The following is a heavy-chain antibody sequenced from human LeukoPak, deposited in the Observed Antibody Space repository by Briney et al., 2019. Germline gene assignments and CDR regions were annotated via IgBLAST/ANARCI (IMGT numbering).Heavy chain of an antibody. V-gene: IGHV1-69*13. CDR2: IIPIFGTA. CDR1: GGTFSSYA. CDR3: ASEEGGPSGYD. D-gene: IGHD5-12*01. Sequence: SVKVPCKASGGTFSSYAISWVRQAPGQGLEWMGGIIPIFGTANYAQKFQGRVTITADESTSTAYMELSSLRFEDTAVYYCASEEGGPSGYDWGQGTLVTVSS. J-gene: IGHJ4*02.